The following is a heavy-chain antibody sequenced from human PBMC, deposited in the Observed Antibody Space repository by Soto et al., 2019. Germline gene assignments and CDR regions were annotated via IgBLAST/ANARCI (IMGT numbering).Heavy chain of an antibody. CDR1: GFTFINYN. CDR3: ARDFGTY. J-gene: IGHJ4*02. CDR2: ISDMSSSI. D-gene: IGHD3-10*01. Sequence: GGSLRLSCAASGFTFINYNMNWVRQAPGKGLEWIAYISDMSSSIYYADSVRGRFTISRDNAKNSLYLQMNSLRDEDTAVYFCARDFGTYWGQGTLVTVSS. V-gene: IGHV3-48*02.